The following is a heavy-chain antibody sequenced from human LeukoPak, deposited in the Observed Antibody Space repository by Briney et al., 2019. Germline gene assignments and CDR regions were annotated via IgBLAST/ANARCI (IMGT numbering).Heavy chain of an antibody. CDR3: ARVRVALPNVHFDY. V-gene: IGHV4-30-2*01. D-gene: IGHD2-8*02. Sequence: ASQTLSLTCAVSGGSISSGGYSWSWIRQPPGKGLEWIGYIYHSGSTYYNPSLKSRVTISVDRSKNQFSLKLSSVTAADTAVYYCARVRVALPNVHFDYWGQGTLVTVSS. CDR2: IYHSGST. J-gene: IGHJ4*02. CDR1: GGSISSGGYS.